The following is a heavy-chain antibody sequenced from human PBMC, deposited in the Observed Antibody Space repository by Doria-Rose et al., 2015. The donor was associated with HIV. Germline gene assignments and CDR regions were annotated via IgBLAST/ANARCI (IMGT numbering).Heavy chain of an antibody. CDR3: ARIKSSRWYHKYYFDF. D-gene: IGHD6-13*01. CDR1: GVSLSSPGMG. CDR2: TFSDDER. V-gene: IGHV2-26*01. J-gene: IGHJ4*02. Sequence: QVQLVQSGPVLVKPTETLTLTCTVSGVSLSSPGMGVSWIRQPPVKALEWLVNTFSDDERSYKTSLKSRLTISRGTSKSQVVLTMTDMDPVDTATYYCARIKSSRWYHKYYFDFWGQGTLVIVSA.